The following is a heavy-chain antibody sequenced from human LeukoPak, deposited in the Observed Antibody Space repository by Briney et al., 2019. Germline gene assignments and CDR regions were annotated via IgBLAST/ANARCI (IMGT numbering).Heavy chain of an antibody. Sequence: SVKVSCKASGGTFISYAISWVRQAPGQGLEWMGGIIPIFGTANYAQEFQGRVTITADKSTSTAYMELSSLRSEDTAVYYCARAGGDCSSTSCYGHYYYGMDVWGKGTTVTVSS. CDR3: ARAGGDCSSTSCYGHYYYGMDV. V-gene: IGHV1-69*06. CDR1: GGTFISYA. J-gene: IGHJ6*04. CDR2: IIPIFGTA. D-gene: IGHD2-2*01.